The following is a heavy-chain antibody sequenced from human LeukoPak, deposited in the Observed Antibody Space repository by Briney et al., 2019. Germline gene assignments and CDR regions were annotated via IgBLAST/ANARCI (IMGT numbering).Heavy chain of an antibody. CDR1: PFIFSDHW. V-gene: IGHV3-7*03. J-gene: IGHJ6*02. D-gene: IGHD3-16*01. CDR2: INHNGNVN. Sequence: PGGSLRLSCEASPFIFSDHWLNWVRQTPGKGLEWVASINHNGNVNYYVDSVKGRFTISRDNAKNSLYLQMSNLRAEDTAVYFCARGGGLDVWGQGATVTVSS. CDR3: ARGGGLDV.